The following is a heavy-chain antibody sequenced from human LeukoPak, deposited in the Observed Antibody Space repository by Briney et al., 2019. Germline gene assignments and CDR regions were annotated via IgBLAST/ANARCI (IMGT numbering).Heavy chain of an antibody. CDR2: IYSDNT. J-gene: IGHJ4*02. V-gene: IGHV3-53*01. Sequence: PGGSLRLSCTVSGFTVSSNSMSWVRQAPGKGLEWVSFIYSDNTHYSDSVKGRFTISRDNSKNTLYLQMNSLIAEDTAVYYCAKGEINRSDRFDYWGQGTLVTVSS. CDR3: AKGEINRSDRFDY. CDR1: GFTVSSNS. D-gene: IGHD1-14*01.